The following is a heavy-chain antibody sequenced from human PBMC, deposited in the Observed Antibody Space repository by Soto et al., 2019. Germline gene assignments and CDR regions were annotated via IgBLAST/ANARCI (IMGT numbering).Heavy chain of an antibody. V-gene: IGHV6-1*01. CDR2: TYYRSKWYN. D-gene: IGHD3-22*01. CDR1: GDSVSSNSAA. Sequence: PSQALSLTCAISGDSVSSNSAAWNWIRQSPSRGLEWLGRTYYRSKWYNDYAVSVKSRITINPDTSKNQFSLQLNSVTPEDTAVYYCARARITXIVVVPLPPYYYYGMDVWGQGTTVTVSS. CDR3: ARARITXIVVVPLPPYYYYGMDV. J-gene: IGHJ6*02.